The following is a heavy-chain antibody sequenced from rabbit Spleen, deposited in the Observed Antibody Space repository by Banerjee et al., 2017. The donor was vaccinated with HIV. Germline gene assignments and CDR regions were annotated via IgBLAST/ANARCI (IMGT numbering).Heavy chain of an antibody. CDR1: GFDFYNYG. CDR3: VRGASSSGYYSL. J-gene: IGHJ4*01. V-gene: IGHV1S47*01. D-gene: IGHD1-1*01. Sequence: LVESGGGLVQPGGSLKLSCKASGFDFYNYGVTWVRQAPGKGLEWIGYIDLVFGSTYYANWVNGRFTISSHNAQNTLYLQLNSLTVADTATYFCVRGASSSGYYSLWGPGTLVTVS. CDR2: IDLVFGST.